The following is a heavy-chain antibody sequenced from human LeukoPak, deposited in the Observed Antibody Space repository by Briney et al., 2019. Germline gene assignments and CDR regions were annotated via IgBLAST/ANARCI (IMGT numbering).Heavy chain of an antibody. CDR3: AKDMRQMAVAGNFDY. CDR1: GFTFSSYA. J-gene: IGHJ4*02. V-gene: IGHV3-9*01. Sequence: GGSLRLSCAASGFTFSSYAMHWVRQVPGKGLEWVSGISWNSGTIGYADSVKGRFTISRDNAKNSLYLQLNSLRAEDTALYYCAKDMRQMAVAGNFDYWGQGTLVTVSS. CDR2: ISWNSGTI. D-gene: IGHD6-19*01.